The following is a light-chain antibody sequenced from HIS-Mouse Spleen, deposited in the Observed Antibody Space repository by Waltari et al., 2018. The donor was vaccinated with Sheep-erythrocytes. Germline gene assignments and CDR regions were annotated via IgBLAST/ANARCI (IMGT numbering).Light chain of an antibody. Sequence: QSALTQPPSASGSPGQSVTISCTGTSSDVGGYNYFSWYQQHPGKAPKLMVHEVSTRPAGAHDRFAGSKYGNAASLTVSGLQAEDEADYYCSSYAGSNNWVFGGGTKLTVL. CDR1: SSDVGGYNY. CDR3: SSYAGSNNWV. V-gene: IGLV2-8*01. J-gene: IGLJ3*02. CDR2: EVS.